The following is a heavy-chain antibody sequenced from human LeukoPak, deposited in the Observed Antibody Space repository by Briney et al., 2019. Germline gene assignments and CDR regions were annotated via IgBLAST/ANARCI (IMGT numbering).Heavy chain of an antibody. Sequence: SETLSLTCTVSGGSISSSSYYWGRIRQPPGKGLEWIGSIYYSGSTYYNPSLKSRVTISVDTSKNQFSLKLSSVTAADTAVYYCARHRDYYDSSGYDYWGQGTLVTVSS. V-gene: IGHV4-39*01. J-gene: IGHJ4*02. D-gene: IGHD3-22*01. CDR2: IYYSGST. CDR1: GGSISSSSYY. CDR3: ARHRDYYDSSGYDY.